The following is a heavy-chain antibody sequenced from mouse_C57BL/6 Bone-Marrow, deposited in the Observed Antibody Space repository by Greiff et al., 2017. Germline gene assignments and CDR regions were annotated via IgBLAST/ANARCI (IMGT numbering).Heavy chain of an antibody. Sequence: VQLQQSGAELVKPGASVTMSCKASGYTFTSYWITWVKQRPGQGLEWIGDIYPGSGSTNYNEKFKSKATLTVDTSSSTAYMQLSSLTSEDSAVYYCARKDYDLYYAMDYWGQGTSVTVSS. J-gene: IGHJ4*01. D-gene: IGHD2-4*01. CDR2: IYPGSGST. CDR3: ARKDYDLYYAMDY. CDR1: GYTFTSYW. V-gene: IGHV1-55*01.